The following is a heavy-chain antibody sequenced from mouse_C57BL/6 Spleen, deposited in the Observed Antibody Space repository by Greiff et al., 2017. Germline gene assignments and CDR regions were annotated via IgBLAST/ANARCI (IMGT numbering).Heavy chain of an antibody. CDR1: GFSFTSYG. CDR3: VRNCANWDHYYFDY. D-gene: IGHD4-1*01. CDR2: IWSGGST. V-gene: IGHV2-2*01. J-gene: IGHJ2*01. Sequence: VQLQQSGPGLVQPSQCLSITCTVSGFSFTSYGVHWVRQSPGKGLEWLGVIWSGGSTDYNAPFISRLSSSKDNSKSQVFFKMNSLQADDTAINYCVRNCANWDHYYFDYWGQGTTLTVSS.